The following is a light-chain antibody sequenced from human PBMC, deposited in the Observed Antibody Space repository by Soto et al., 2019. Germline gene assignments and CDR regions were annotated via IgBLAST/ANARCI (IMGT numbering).Light chain of an antibody. CDR3: QQYNNGPYT. J-gene: IGKJ2*01. Sequence: EIVMTQSPVTLSVSPGERAALSCRASQNVGSNFAWYQQRPGQAPRVLIYGTSTRATGVPARFSGSGSGTDFTLTISSLQSEDFAFYYCQQYNNGPYTFGQGTRLEIK. CDR2: GTS. CDR1: QNVGSN. V-gene: IGKV3-15*01.